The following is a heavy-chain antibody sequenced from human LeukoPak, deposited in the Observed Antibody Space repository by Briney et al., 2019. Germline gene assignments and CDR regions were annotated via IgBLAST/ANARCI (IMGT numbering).Heavy chain of an antibody. J-gene: IGHJ4*02. CDR2: ISSSSSTI. CDR1: GFTFSSYS. V-gene: IGHV3-48*04. Sequence: PGGSLRLSCAASGFTFSSYSMNWVRQAPGKGLEWVSYISSSSSTIYYADSVKGRFTISRDNAKNSLYLQMSSLRAEDTAVYYCAKINSWLVHSYFDYWGQGTLVTVSS. D-gene: IGHD6-19*01. CDR3: AKINSWLVHSYFDY.